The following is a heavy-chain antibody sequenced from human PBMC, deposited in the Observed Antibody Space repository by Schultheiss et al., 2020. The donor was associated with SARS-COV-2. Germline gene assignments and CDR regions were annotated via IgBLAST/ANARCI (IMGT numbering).Heavy chain of an antibody. D-gene: IGHD4-17*01. J-gene: IGHJ2*01. CDR3: AREGPVEYDYGDTYTHWYFDL. Sequence: GGSLRLSCKGSGYSFTSYGISWVRQAPGQGLEWMGWISAYNGNTNYAQKLQGRVTMTTDTSTSTAYMELRSLRSDDTAVYYCAREGPVEYDYGDTYTHWYFDLWGRGTLSPSPQ. V-gene: IGHV1-18*04. CDR2: ISAYNGNT. CDR1: GYSFTSYG.